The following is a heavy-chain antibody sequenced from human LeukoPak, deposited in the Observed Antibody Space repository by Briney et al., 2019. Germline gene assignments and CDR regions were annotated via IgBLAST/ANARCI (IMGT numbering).Heavy chain of an antibody. CDR1: GFIFSSYT. V-gene: IGHV3-23*01. Sequence: GGSLRLSCAASGFIFSSYTMSWVRQAPGKGLEWVSTVGGSASGTYYADSVKGRFTISRDNSKNTLYLQMNSLRAEDTAVYYCAKPGRYSGYDFDYWGQGTLVTVSS. D-gene: IGHD5-12*01. CDR3: AKPGRYSGYDFDY. J-gene: IGHJ4*02. CDR2: VGGSASGT.